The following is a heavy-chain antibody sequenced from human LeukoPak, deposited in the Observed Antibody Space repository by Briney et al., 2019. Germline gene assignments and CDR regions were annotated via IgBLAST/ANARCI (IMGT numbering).Heavy chain of an antibody. CDR3: ARVPMIVVVTYYYYYYYMDV. CDR1: NGSISSYF. V-gene: IGHV4-59*01. CDR2: IDYRASP. Sequence: SETLSLTCALSNGSISSYFWGWIRQSPGKGLEWIGNIDYRASPNCNPSLKSRVTISVDTSKNQFSLRLSSVTAADTAVYYCARVPMIVVVTYYYYYYYMDVWGKGTTVTVSS. D-gene: IGHD3-22*01. J-gene: IGHJ6*03.